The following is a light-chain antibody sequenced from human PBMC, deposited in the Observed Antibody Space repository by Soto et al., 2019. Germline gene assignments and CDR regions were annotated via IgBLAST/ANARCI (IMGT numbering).Light chain of an antibody. J-gene: IGLJ2*01. V-gene: IGLV1-40*01. CDR2: GNS. CDR3: QSYDSSLSAVV. CDR1: SSKIGAGYD. Sequence: QSVLTQPPSVSGAPGPRVTISGTGSSSKIGAGYDVHWYQQLPGTAPKLLIYGNSNRPSGVPDRFSGSKSGTSASLAITGLQAEDEADYYCQSYDSSLSAVVFGGGTKLTVL.